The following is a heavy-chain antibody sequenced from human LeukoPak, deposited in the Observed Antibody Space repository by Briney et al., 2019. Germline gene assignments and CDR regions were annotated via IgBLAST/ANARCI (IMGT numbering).Heavy chain of an antibody. CDR1: GGTFSSYA. V-gene: IGHV1-8*03. D-gene: IGHD3-3*01. CDR3: ARGTIFRPRRLSYYFDY. Sequence: ASVKVSCKASGGTFSSYAINWVRQATGQGLEWMGWMNPNSGNTGYAQKFQGRVTITRNTSISTAYMELSSLRSEDTAVYYCARGTIFRPRRLSYYFDYWGQGTLVTVSS. CDR2: MNPNSGNT. J-gene: IGHJ4*02.